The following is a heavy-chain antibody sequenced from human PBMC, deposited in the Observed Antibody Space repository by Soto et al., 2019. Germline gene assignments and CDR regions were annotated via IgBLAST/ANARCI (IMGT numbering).Heavy chain of an antibody. CDR1: GFTFSSYG. CDR3: AKATDSGSYSLFDY. Sequence: QVQLVESGGGVVQPGRSLRLSCAASGFTFSSYGMHWVRQAPGKGLEWVAVISYDGSNKYYADSVKGRFTISRDNSKNTLYLQMNSLRAEDTAVYYCAKATDSGSYSLFDYWGQGTLVTVSS. V-gene: IGHV3-30*18. J-gene: IGHJ4*02. CDR2: ISYDGSNK. D-gene: IGHD1-26*01.